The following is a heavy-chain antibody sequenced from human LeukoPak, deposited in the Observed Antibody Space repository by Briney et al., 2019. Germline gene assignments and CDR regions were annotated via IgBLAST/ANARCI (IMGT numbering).Heavy chain of an antibody. V-gene: IGHV3-21*04. J-gene: IGHJ4*02. CDR3: AKAPVTTCSGAYCYPFDY. D-gene: IGHD2-21*01. Sequence: GGSLRLSCVASGFTFSSYSMNWVRPAPGKGLEWVSFISSSSSYIYYADSGKGRFTISRDSSKNTLYLQMNRLRAEDAAVYYCAKAPVTTCSGAYCYPFDYWGQGTLVTVSS. CDR1: GFTFSSYS. CDR2: ISSSSSYI.